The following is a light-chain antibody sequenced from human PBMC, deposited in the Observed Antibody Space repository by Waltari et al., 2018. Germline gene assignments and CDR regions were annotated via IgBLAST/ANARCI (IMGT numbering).Light chain of an antibody. J-gene: IGKJ1*01. V-gene: IGKV3-20*01. CDR1: QSVSSSY. CDR2: GAS. Sequence: EIVLTQSPGTLSLSPGDRATLSCRASQSVSSSYLAWYQQKPGQAPRLLIYGASSRATGIPDRFSGSGSGTDFTLTISRLVPEDFAVYYCQQYSSSPRTFGQGP. CDR3: QQYSSSPRT.